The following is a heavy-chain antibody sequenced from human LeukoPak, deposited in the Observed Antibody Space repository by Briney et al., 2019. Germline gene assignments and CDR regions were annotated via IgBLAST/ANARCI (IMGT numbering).Heavy chain of an antibody. J-gene: IGHJ4*02. CDR3: ARGRYDYVPGY. CDR1: GFTFTNSA. V-gene: IGHV1-58*02. D-gene: IGHD3-16*01. Sequence: TSVKVSCKASGFTFTNSAMQWVRQARGQRLEWIGWIVVGSGVTNYAQKFQGRVTMTRDTSISTAYMELSRLRSDDTAVYYCARGRYDYVPGYWGQGTLVTVSS. CDR2: IVVGSGVT.